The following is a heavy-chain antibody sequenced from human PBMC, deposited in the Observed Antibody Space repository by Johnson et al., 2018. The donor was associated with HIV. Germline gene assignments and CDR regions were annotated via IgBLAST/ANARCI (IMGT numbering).Heavy chain of an antibody. CDR3: AAYYDSSGYPRFGDAFDI. Sequence: VQLVESGGGLVQPGGSLRLSCAASGFTFSSYAMSWVRQAPGKGLEWVSGISGSGGSTYYADSVKGRFTISRDNSKNTLYLQMNSLRAEDTAVYYCAAYYDSSGYPRFGDAFDIWGQGTMVTVSS. V-gene: IGHV3-23*04. CDR2: ISGSGGST. CDR1: GFTFSSYA. D-gene: IGHD3-22*01. J-gene: IGHJ3*02.